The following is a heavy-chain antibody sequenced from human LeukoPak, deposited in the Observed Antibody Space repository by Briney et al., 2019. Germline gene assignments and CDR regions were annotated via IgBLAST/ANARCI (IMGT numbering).Heavy chain of an antibody. V-gene: IGHV4-59*08. J-gene: IGHJ4*02. CDR1: GDSIRSYY. CDR3: ARHLRSFPDY. Sequence: SETLSLTCTFSGDSIRSYYWSWIRQPPGKGLEWLGYIYYSGTTNYNPSLKSRLTMSPDTSKKHLSLRLTSVSAADTAVYYCARHLRSFPDYWGQGTLVTVSS. D-gene: IGHD3-3*02. CDR2: IYYSGTT.